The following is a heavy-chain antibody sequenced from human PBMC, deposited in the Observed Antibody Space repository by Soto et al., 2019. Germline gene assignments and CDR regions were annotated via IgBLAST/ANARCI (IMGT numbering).Heavy chain of an antibody. CDR2: IYNSGRT. J-gene: IGHJ6*02. CDR1: GGSISSYY. V-gene: IGHV4-59*01. CDR3: ARDMEAVAGYFYYAMDV. D-gene: IGHD6-19*01. Sequence: SETLSLTCTVSGGSISSYYWSWIRQPPGKGLEWIGYIYNSGRTNYNPSLKSRVTISVDTSKNQFSLKLSSVTAADTAVYYCARDMEAVAGYFYYAMDVWGQGTTVTAP.